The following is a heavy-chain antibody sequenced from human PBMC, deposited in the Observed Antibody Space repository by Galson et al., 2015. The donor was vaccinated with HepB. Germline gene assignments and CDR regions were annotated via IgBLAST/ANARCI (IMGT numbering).Heavy chain of an antibody. V-gene: IGHV3-30*02. CDR3: AKDGLRYCSGGSCYHSDY. D-gene: IGHD2-15*01. Sequence: SLRLSCAASGFTFSSYGMHWVRQAPGKGLEWVPFIRYDGSNKYYADSVKGRFTISRDNSKNTLYLQMNSLRAEDTAVYYCAKDGLRYCSGGSCYHSDYWGQGTLVTVSS. CDR1: GFTFSSYG. J-gene: IGHJ4*02. CDR2: IRYDGSNK.